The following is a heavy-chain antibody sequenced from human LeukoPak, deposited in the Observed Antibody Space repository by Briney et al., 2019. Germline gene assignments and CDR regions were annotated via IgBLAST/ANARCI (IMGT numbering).Heavy chain of an antibody. Sequence: SETLSLTCAVYGGSFSGYYWSWIRQPPGKGLEWIGEINHSGSTNYNPSLKSRVTISVDTSKNQFSLKLSSVTAADTAVYYCARGGGRHHYYYYHGMDVWGQGTTVTVSS. CDR3: ARGGGRHHYYYYHGMDV. CDR1: GGSFSGYY. J-gene: IGHJ6*02. V-gene: IGHV4-34*01. CDR2: INHSGST. D-gene: IGHD6-25*01.